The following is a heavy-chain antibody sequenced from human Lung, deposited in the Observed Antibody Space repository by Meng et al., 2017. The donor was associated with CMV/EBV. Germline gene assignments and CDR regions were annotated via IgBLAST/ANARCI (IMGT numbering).Heavy chain of an antibody. CDR1: GGSFSGYY. V-gene: IGHV4-34*01. J-gene: IGHJ5*01. Sequence: SETLSLTSAVYGGSFSGYYWSWIRQPPGKGLEWIGEINHSGSTNYNPSLKSRVTISVDTSKNQFSLKLSSVTAADTAVYYCARASRYCSSTSCYRRGWFDPWGQGNRVTCAS. CDR2: INHSGST. D-gene: IGHD2-2*02. CDR3: ARASRYCSSTSCYRRGWFDP.